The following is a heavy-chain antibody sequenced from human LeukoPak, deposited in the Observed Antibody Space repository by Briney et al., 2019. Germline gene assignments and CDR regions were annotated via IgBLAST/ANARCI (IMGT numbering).Heavy chain of an antibody. D-gene: IGHD2-8*01. Sequence: ASVKVCRKASGYTFTSYDINWVRQATGQGLEWMGWMNPNSGNTGYAQKFQGRVTMTRNTSISTAYMELSSLRSEDTAVYYCARNGPSADDAFDIWGQGTMVTVSS. CDR3: ARNGPSADDAFDI. J-gene: IGHJ3*02. CDR1: GYTFTSYD. CDR2: MNPNSGNT. V-gene: IGHV1-8*01.